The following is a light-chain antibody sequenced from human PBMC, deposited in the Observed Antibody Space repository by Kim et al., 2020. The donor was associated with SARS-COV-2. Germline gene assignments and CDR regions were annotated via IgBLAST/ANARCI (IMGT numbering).Light chain of an antibody. CDR3: CAYASSYTI. V-gene: IGLV2-11*03. CDR2: DVN. CDR1: SNDVGCNKY. J-gene: IGLJ7*01. Sequence: PGESVTISCTGTSNDVGCNKYVAWHQQHPGKAPKLMIYDVNNRPSGVPDRFSGSKSGNTVSLTISGLQAEDEADYYCCAYASSYTIFGGGTQVTVL.